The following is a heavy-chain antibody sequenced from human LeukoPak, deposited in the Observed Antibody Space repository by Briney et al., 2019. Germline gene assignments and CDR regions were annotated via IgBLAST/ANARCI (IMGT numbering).Heavy chain of an antibody. CDR2: IKQDGSEK. V-gene: IGHV3-7*01. D-gene: IGHD3-3*01. CDR3: ARDYDFWSGYYYY. CDR1: GFTFSSYW. Sequence: PGGSLRLSCAASGFTFSSYWMSWVRQAPGKGLEWVANIKQDGSEKHYVDSVTGRFTISRDNAKNSLSLQMNSLRVEDTAVYYCARDYDFWSGYYYYWGQGTLVTVSS. J-gene: IGHJ4*02.